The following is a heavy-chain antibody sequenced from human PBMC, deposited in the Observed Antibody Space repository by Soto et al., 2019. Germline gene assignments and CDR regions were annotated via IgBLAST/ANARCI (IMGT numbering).Heavy chain of an antibody. Sequence: SETLSLTCTVSGGSISSGGYYWSWIRQHPGKGLEWIGYIYYSGSTYYNPSLKSRVTISVDTSKNQFSLKLSSVTAADTAVYYCARDPGWPTTVTTVWGQGTLVTVSS. CDR3: ARDPGWPTTVTTV. CDR1: GGSISSGGYY. V-gene: IGHV4-31*03. D-gene: IGHD4-17*01. J-gene: IGHJ4*02. CDR2: IYYSGST.